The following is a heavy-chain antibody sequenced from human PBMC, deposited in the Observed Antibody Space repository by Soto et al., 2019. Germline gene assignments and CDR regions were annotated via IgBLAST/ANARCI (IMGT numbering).Heavy chain of an antibody. J-gene: IGHJ4*02. Sequence: EVQLLESGGGLVQPGGSLRLSCAASGFTFSSYAMSWVRQAPGKGLEWVSAIIYSGGNTYHADSVKGRFTISRDNSKNTLSLQMNRLRAEDTAVYYCAKVSGTYYKFQYLAYWGQGPLVSASS. D-gene: IGHD3-10*01. V-gene: IGHV3-23*01. CDR3: AKVSGTYYKFQYLAY. CDR1: GFTFSSYA. CDR2: IIYSGGNT.